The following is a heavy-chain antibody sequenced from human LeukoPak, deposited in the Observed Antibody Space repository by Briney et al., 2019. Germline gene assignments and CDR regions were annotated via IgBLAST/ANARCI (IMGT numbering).Heavy chain of an antibody. CDR3: ARLYGNYQNYFDY. CDR1: GGSIRSYY. J-gene: IGHJ4*02. D-gene: IGHD1-7*01. CDR2: IYYSGST. V-gene: IGHV4-59*12. Sequence: PSETLSLTCTVSGGSIRSYYWSWIRQPAGKGLEWIGNIYYSGSTNYNPSLKSRVTISVDTSKNQFSLKLRSVTAADTAVYYCARLYGNYQNYFDYWGQGTLVTVSS.